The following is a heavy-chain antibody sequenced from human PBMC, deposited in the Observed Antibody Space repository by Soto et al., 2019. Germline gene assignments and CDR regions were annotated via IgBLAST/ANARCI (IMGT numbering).Heavy chain of an antibody. CDR2: IIPIFGTA. CDR1: GGTFSSYA. CDR3: ATHFLEWLLYMDV. Sequence: SVKVSYKASGGTFSSYAISWVRQAPGQGLEWMGGIIPIFGTANYAQKFQGRVTITADESTSTAYMELSSLRSEDTAVYYCATHFLEWLLYMDVWGKGTTVTVSS. J-gene: IGHJ6*03. D-gene: IGHD3-3*01. V-gene: IGHV1-69*13.